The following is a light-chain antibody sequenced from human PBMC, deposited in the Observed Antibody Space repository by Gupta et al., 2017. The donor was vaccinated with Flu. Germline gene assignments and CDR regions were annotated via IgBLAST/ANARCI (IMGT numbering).Light chain of an antibody. J-gene: IGKJ4*01. CDR3: QQRSSWPLT. V-gene: IGKV3-11*01. Sequence: GERATLSCRASQTVYSNLAWYQQKRGQAPRLLISDASNRATGIPARFSGSGSGTDFTLAISNLQPEDFAVYYCQQRSSWPLTFGGGTKVEIK. CDR1: QTVYSN. CDR2: DAS.